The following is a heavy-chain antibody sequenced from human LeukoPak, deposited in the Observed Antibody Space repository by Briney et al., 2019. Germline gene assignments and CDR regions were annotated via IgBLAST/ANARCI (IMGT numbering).Heavy chain of an antibody. CDR3: ATPSGYSSGWYPFDH. D-gene: IGHD6-19*01. Sequence: GGSLRISCAASGFTFSSYWMGWVRQAPGKGLEWVANIKQDGTEKYYVDSVRGRFTVSRDNAKNSLYLQMNSLRAEDTAVYYCATPSGYSSGWYPFDHWGQGTLVTVSS. V-gene: IGHV3-7*01. J-gene: IGHJ4*02. CDR2: IKQDGTEK. CDR1: GFTFSSYW.